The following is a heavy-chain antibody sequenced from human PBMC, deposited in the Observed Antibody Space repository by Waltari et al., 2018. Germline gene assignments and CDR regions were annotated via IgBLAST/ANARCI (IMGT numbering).Heavy chain of an antibody. J-gene: IGHJ3*02. V-gene: IGHV3-33*01. D-gene: IGHD6-19*01. CDR3: ERGSLYSSGWSTSAFDI. CDR2: IWYEGSNK. Sequence: QVQLVESGGGVVQPGRSLRLSCAASGFAFSPYALRWPRQAPGKGLEWVAVIWYEGSNKYYADSVKGRFTISRDNSKNTLYLQMNSLRAEDTAVYYCERGSLYSSGWSTSAFDIWGQGTMVTVSS. CDR1: GFAFSPYA.